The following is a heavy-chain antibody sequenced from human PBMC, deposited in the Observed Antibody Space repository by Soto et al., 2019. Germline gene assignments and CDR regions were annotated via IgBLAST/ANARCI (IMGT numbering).Heavy chain of an antibody. Sequence: PSETLSLTCTVSGGSISSYYWSWIRQPPGKGLEWIGYIYYSGSTNYNPSLKSRVTISVDTSKNQFSLKLSSVTAADTAVYYCARHLQLERLQLPAYYYHYMDVWGKGTTVTVSS. CDR2: IYYSGST. CDR1: GGSISSYY. J-gene: IGHJ6*03. V-gene: IGHV4-59*08. D-gene: IGHD1-1*01. CDR3: ARHLQLERLQLPAYYYHYMDV.